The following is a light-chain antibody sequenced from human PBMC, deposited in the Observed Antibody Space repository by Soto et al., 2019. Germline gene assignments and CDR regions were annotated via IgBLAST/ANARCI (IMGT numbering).Light chain of an antibody. CDR2: DAS. CDR1: QSVSTY. V-gene: IGKV3-11*01. J-gene: IGKJ5*01. CDR3: QQRSNWPPVT. Sequence: EIGLTQSPATLSLSPGERATLSCRASQSVSTYLAWYQQKPGQAPRLLIYDASNRATGIPARFSGSGSGTDFTLTISSLEPEDFAVYYCQQRSNWPPVTFGQGTRLE.